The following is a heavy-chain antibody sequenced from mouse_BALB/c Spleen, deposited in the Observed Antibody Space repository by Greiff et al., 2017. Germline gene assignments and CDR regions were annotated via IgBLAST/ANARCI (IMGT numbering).Heavy chain of an antibody. D-gene: IGHD2-2*01. CDR1: GFSLTSYG. Sequence: VQLVESGPGLVAPSQSLSITCTVSGFSLTSYGVHWVRQPPGKGLEWLGVIWAGGSTNYNSALMSRLSISKDNSKSQVFLKMNSLQTDDTAMYYCAREDYGYDWFAYWGQGTLVTVSA. CDR3: AREDYGYDWFAY. V-gene: IGHV2-9*02. CDR2: IWAGGST. J-gene: IGHJ3*01.